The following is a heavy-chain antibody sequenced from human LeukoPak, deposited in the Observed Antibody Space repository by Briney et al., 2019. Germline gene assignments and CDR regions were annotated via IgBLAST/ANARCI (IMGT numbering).Heavy chain of an antibody. CDR3: ARMATSGPVFYYYYYMDV. D-gene: IGHD5-24*01. J-gene: IGHJ6*03. CDR2: IYYSGST. V-gene: IGHV4-39*01. CDR1: GGSISSSRDY. Sequence: PSETLSLTCTVSGGSISSSRDYWGWIRQPPGKGLEWIGSIYYSGSTYYNPSLKSRVTISVDTSKNQFSLKLSSVTAADTAVYYCARMATSGPVFYYYYYMDVWGKGATVTVS.